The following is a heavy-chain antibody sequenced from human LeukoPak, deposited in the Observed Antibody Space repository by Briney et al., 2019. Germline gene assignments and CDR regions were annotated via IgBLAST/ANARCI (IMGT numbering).Heavy chain of an antibody. J-gene: IGHJ4*02. CDR2: SKSQTDGGTT. D-gene: IGHD3-10*02. Sequence: PGGSLRLSCAASGFTFTNAWMSWVRQAPGKGLEWIGRSKSQTDGGTTDYAAPVKGRFTISRDDSKNTVYLQMNSLRTDDTAVYYCTTLSYVGGYGGQGTLVSVSS. CDR3: TTLSYVGGY. V-gene: IGHV3-15*01. CDR1: GFTFTNAW.